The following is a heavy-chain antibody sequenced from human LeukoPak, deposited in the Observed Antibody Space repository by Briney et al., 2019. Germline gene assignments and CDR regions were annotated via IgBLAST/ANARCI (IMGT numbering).Heavy chain of an antibody. CDR2: ISYDGSNK. J-gene: IGHJ4*02. CDR3: ARGPGYSYGID. V-gene: IGHV3-30-3*01. Sequence: PGRSLRLSCAASGFTFSSYAMHWVRQAPGKGLEWVAVISYDGSNKYYADSVKGRFTISRDNSKNTLYLQMNSLRAEDTAVYYCARGPGYSYGIDWGQGTLVTVSS. D-gene: IGHD5-18*01. CDR1: GFTFSSYA.